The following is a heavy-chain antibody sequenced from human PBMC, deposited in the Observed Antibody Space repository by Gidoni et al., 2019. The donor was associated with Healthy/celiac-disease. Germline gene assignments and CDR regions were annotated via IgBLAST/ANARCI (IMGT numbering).Heavy chain of an antibody. Sequence: EVQLLESGGGLVQPGGSLRLACAASGFTFSSYAMSWVRQAPGKGLEWFSAIRGSGGSTYYADSVKGRFTISRDNSKNTLYLQMNSLRAEDTAVYYCARKGAVAGRFYFDYWGQGTLVTVSS. CDR3: ARKGAVAGRFYFDY. CDR1: GFTFSSYA. V-gene: IGHV3-23*01. J-gene: IGHJ4*02. D-gene: IGHD6-19*01. CDR2: IRGSGGST.